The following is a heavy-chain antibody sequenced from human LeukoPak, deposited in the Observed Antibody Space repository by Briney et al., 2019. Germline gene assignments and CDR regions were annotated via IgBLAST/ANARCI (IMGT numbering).Heavy chain of an antibody. Sequence: ESGPTLVKPTQTLTLTCTFSGFSLSTSGVSVGWIRQPPGKALEWLALIYWDDDKRYSPSLKSRITITKDTSKNQVVLTMTNMDPVDTATYYCARMVVATIKNYYYYMDVWGQGTTVIISS. V-gene: IGHV2-5*02. CDR1: GFSLSTSGVS. CDR2: IYWDDDK. J-gene: IGHJ6*02. CDR3: ARMVVATIKNYYYYMDV. D-gene: IGHD2-21*01.